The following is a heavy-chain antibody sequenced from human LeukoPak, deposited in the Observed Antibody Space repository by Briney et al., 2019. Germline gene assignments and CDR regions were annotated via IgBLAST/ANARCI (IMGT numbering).Heavy chain of an antibody. D-gene: IGHD3-9*01. V-gene: IGHV4-39*07. Sequence: SETLSLTCSVSGDSISSSSHYWAWIRLPPGKALEWIGHVFYSGSTEYNPSLRSRVTISVDRSKNQFSLKLRSMTAADTAVYYCASLGPRAKSYDILTGYSNYYYYYMDVWGKGTTVTVSS. J-gene: IGHJ6*03. CDR3: ASLGPRAKSYDILTGYSNYYYYYMDV. CDR1: GDSISSSSHY. CDR2: VFYSGST.